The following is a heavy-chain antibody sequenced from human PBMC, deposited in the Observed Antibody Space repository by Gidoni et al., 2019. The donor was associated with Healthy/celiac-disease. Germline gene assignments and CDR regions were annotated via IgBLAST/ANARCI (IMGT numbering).Heavy chain of an antibody. D-gene: IGHD4-17*01. V-gene: IGHV4-34*01. Sequence: QVQLQQWGAGLLKPSETLSLPCAVYGGSFRGYYWNWIRQPPGKGLEWIGEINHSGSTNYNPSLKSRVTISVDTSKNQFSLKLSSVTAADTAVYYCARPYGDYYYYGMDVWGQGTTVTVSS. CDR3: ARPYGDYYYYGMDV. CDR2: INHSGST. CDR1: GGSFRGYY. J-gene: IGHJ6*02.